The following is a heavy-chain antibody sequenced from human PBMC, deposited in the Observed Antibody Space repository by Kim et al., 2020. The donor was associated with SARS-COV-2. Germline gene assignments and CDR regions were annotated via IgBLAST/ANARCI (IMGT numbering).Heavy chain of an antibody. V-gene: IGHV4-4*02. CDR2: IYHSGST. D-gene: IGHD6-13*01. J-gene: IGHJ3*02. CDR3: ARVSSSWYGGGAFDI. CDR1: GGSISSSNW. Sequence: SETLSLTCAVSGGSISSSNWWSWVRQPPGKGLEWIGEIYHSGSTNYNPSLKSRVTISVDKSKNQFSLKLSSVTAADTAVYYCARVSSSWYGGGAFDIWGQGTMVTVSS.